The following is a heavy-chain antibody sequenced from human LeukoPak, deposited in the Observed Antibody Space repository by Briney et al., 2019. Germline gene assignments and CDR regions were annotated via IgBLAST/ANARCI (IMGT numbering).Heavy chain of an antibody. CDR1: GFTFSGYE. J-gene: IGHJ6*03. D-gene: IGHD2-15*01. CDR2: ISSSSYI. CDR3: ARDRCSGGSCYSALYYYYMDV. Sequence: GGSLRLSCAASGFTFSGYEMNWVRQAPGKGLEWVSYISSSSYIYYADSVKGRFTISRDNAKNSLYLQMNSLRAEDTAVYYCARDRCSGGSCYSALYYYYMDVWGKGTTVTVSS. V-gene: IGHV3-21*05.